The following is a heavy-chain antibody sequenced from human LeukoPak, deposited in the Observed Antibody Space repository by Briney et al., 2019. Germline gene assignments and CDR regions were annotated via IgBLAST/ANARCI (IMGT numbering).Heavy chain of an antibody. D-gene: IGHD3-3*01. CDR3: AKDSYDFWSGYYHHDY. Sequence: PGGSLRLSCAASGFTFSSYGMSWIRQAPGKGLEWVSAISGSGGSTYYADSVKGRFTISRDNSKNTLYLQMNSLRAEDTAVYYCAKDSYDFWSGYYHHDYWGQGTLVTVSS. V-gene: IGHV3-23*01. CDR1: GFTFSSYG. CDR2: ISGSGGST. J-gene: IGHJ4*02.